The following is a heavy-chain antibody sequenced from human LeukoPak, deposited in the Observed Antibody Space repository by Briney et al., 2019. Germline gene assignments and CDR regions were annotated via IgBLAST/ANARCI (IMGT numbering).Heavy chain of an antibody. D-gene: IGHD5-18*01. V-gene: IGHV4-38-2*01. CDR1: GYSISSGYY. Sequence: SETLSLTCAVSGYSISSGYYWGWIRHSPGKGLEWIGNIYHSGSTYYNPSLKSRVTISVDTSKNQFSLKLSSVTAADTAVYYCARGYSYGYSDALDIWGQGTMVTVSS. CDR2: IYHSGST. CDR3: ARGYSYGYSDALDI. J-gene: IGHJ3*02.